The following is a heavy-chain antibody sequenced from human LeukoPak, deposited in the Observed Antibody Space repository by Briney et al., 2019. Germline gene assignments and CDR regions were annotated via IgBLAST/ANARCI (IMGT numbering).Heavy chain of an antibody. CDR1: GFTFDDYG. CDR2: ISWNGGST. D-gene: IGHD5-18*01. CDR3: ARGGLYSYGPDDY. V-gene: IGHV3-20*04. Sequence: GGSLRLSCAASGFTFDDYGMSWVRHAPGKGLEWVSGISWNGGSTGYADSVKGRFTISRDNAKNSLYLQMNSLRAEDTAVYYCARGGLYSYGPDDYWGQGTLVTVSS. J-gene: IGHJ4*02.